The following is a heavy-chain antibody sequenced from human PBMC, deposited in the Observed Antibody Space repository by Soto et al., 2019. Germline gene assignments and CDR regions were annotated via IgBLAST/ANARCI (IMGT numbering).Heavy chain of an antibody. J-gene: IGHJ3*02. CDR1: GGSISSYY. Sequence: SETLSLTCTVSGGSISSYYWSWIRQPPGKGLEWIGYIYYSGSTNYNPSLKSRVTISVDTSKNQFSLKLSSVTAADTAVYYCARVLYYDKDAFDIWGQGTMVTVSS. CDR2: IYYSGST. V-gene: IGHV4-59*01. CDR3: ARVLYYDKDAFDI. D-gene: IGHD3-22*01.